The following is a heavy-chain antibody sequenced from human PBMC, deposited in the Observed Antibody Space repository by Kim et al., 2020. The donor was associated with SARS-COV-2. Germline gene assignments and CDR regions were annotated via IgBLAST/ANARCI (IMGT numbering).Heavy chain of an antibody. J-gene: IGHJ4*02. Sequence: KSRGTISVDTSKNQFSLKLSSVTAADTAVYYCARVGDSSGYYYRTYYFDYWGQGTLVTVSS. V-gene: IGHV4-59*01. CDR3: ARVGDSSGYYYRTYYFDY. D-gene: IGHD3-22*01.